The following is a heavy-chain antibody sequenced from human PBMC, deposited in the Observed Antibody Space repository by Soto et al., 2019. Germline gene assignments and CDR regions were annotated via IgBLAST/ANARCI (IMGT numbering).Heavy chain of an antibody. CDR1: DGSFSGYD. CDR2: VNHSGTT. CDR3: ARGRRWGQSVKGLDS. D-gene: IGHD3-16*01. J-gene: IGHJ4*02. Sequence: PSETLSLTCAVSDGSFSGYDWTWIRQAPGKGLEWIGEVNHSGTTNYNPSLKSRVSVSVDTSKNQFSLKLTSVTAADRGVYYCARGRRWGQSVKGLDSWGQGTLVTVSS. V-gene: IGHV4-34*01.